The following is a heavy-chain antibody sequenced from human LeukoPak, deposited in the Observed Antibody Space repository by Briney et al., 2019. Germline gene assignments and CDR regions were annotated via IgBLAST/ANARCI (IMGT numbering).Heavy chain of an antibody. CDR2: ISSSGSTI. V-gene: IGHV3-48*03. CDR1: GFTFSRYE. D-gene: IGHD6-19*01. CDR3: ARTYNSGWWADY. Sequence: PGGSLRLSCAASGFTFSRYEMNWVRQAPGKGLEWVSCISSSGSTIYYADSVKGRFTISRDNAKNSLYLQMNSLRAEDTAVYYCARTYNSGWWADYWGQGTLVTVSS. J-gene: IGHJ4*02.